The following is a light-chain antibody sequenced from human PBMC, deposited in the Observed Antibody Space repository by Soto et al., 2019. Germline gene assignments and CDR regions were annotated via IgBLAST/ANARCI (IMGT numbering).Light chain of an antibody. J-gene: IGLJ3*02. CDR2: EVS. V-gene: IGLV2-14*01. CDR1: SSDVGGYNY. Sequence: QSALTQPASVSGSPGQSITISCTGTSSDVGGYNYVSWFQQHPGKVPKLMIYEVSHRPSGVSDRFSGSKSGSTASLTISGLQAEDEADYYCTSFTNSYTGVFGGGTKLTVL. CDR3: TSFTNSYTGV.